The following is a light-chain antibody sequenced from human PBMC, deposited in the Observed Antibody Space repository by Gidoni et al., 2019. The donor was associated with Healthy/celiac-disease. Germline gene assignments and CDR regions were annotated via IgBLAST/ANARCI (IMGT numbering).Light chain of an antibody. J-gene: IGLJ1*01. CDR2: YDS. CDR3: QVWDSSSDPLYG. Sequence: SYVLTQPHSVSVAPGQTARITCGGNNLGSKSVHWFQQKPGQAPVLVIFYDSDRPSGIPERFSGSNSWNTATLTISRVEAGDEADYYCQVWDSSSDPLYGFGTGTKVTVL. CDR1: NLGSKS. V-gene: IGLV3-21*04.